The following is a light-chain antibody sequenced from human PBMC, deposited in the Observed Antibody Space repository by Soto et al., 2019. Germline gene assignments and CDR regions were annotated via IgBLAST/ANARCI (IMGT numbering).Light chain of an antibody. Sequence: QSALTQPASVSGSPGQSITISCTGTSSDVGGYNYVSWDQQHPGKSPKLMIYEVSNRPSGVSNRFSGSKSGNTASLTISGLQSEDEADAYCSAYTSSSSVVFGGGTKLTVL. CDR3: SAYTSSSSVV. V-gene: IGLV2-14*01. CDR1: SSDVGGYNY. J-gene: IGLJ2*01. CDR2: EVS.